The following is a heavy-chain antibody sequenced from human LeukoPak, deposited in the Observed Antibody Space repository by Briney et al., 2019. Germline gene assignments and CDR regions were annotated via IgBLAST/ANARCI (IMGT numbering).Heavy chain of an antibody. CDR3: VKDYNWNIFHY. J-gene: IGHJ4*02. CDR1: GFTFSSYA. V-gene: IGHV3-64D*09. D-gene: IGHD1/OR15-1a*01. Sequence: PGGSLRLSCSASGFTFSSYAMHWVRQAPGKGLEYVSAISSNGGSTYYADSVKGRSTISRDNSKNTLYLQMSSLRAEDTAVYYCVKDYNWNIFHYWGQGTLVTVSS. CDR2: ISSNGGST.